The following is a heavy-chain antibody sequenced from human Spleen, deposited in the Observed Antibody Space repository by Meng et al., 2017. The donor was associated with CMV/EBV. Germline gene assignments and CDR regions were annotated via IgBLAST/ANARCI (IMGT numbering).Heavy chain of an antibody. D-gene: IGHD3-3*01. CDR3: ARGGYDFWTGFYWNY. CDR2: INHSGST. V-gene: IGHV4-34*01. Sequence: SETLSLTCAVYGGSFSGYYWSWIRQPPGKGLEWIGEINHSGSTNYNPSLKSRVTISVDTSKNQFSLKLSSVTAADTAVYYCARGGYDFWTGFYWNYWGQGTLVTVSS. CDR1: GGSFSGYY. J-gene: IGHJ4*02.